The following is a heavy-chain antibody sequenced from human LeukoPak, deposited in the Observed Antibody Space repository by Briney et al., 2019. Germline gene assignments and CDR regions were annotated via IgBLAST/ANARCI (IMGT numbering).Heavy chain of an antibody. Sequence: ASVKVSCKASGYTFTSYYMHWVRQAPGQGLEWMGIINPSGGSTSYAQKFQGRVTVTRDTSTSTVHMELSGLRSEDTAVYYCARDQEGFDYWGQGTLVTVSS. CDR3: ARDQEGFDY. CDR2: INPSGGST. J-gene: IGHJ4*02. V-gene: IGHV1-46*01. CDR1: GYTFTSYY.